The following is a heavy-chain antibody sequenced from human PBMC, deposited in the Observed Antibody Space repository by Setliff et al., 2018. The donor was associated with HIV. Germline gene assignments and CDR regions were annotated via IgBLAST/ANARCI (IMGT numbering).Heavy chain of an antibody. V-gene: IGHV1-2*02. Sequence: ASVKVSCKASGYSFTDYYIHWVRQAPGQGLEWMGWINPNNGGTNYAQKFQGRVTITTDESTTTAYMELSSLRSEDTALYYCAGSILTGYYTFGADYWGQGTLVTVSS. J-gene: IGHJ4*02. CDR2: INPNNGGT. CDR3: AGSILTGYYTFGADY. CDR1: GYSFTDYY. D-gene: IGHD3-9*01.